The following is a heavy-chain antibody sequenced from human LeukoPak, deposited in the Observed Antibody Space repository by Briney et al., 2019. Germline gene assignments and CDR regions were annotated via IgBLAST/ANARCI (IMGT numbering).Heavy chain of an antibody. CDR3: ARGLTDSSSSGFGY. J-gene: IGHJ4*02. D-gene: IGHD6-6*01. CDR2: ISYDGSNK. Sequence: GGSLRLSCAASGFTFSSYAMHWVRQAPGKGLEWVAVISYDGSNKYYADSVKGRFTISRDNSKNTLYLQMNSLRAEDTAVYYCARGLTDSSSSGFGYWGQGTLVTVSS. V-gene: IGHV3-30*04. CDR1: GFTFSSYA.